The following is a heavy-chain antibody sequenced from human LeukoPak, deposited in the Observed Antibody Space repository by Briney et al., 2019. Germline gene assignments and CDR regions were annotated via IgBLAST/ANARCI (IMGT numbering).Heavy chain of an antibody. D-gene: IGHD6-13*01. CDR2: IRYDGSNK. Sequence: GGSLRLSCAASGFTFSSYGMHWVRQAPGKGLEWVAFIRYDGSNKYYADSVKGRFTISRDNSKNTLYLQMNSLRAEDTAVYYCAKDSRYSSSWYSDYWGQGTLVTVSS. J-gene: IGHJ4*02. V-gene: IGHV3-30*02. CDR3: AKDSRYSSSWYSDY. CDR1: GFTFSSYG.